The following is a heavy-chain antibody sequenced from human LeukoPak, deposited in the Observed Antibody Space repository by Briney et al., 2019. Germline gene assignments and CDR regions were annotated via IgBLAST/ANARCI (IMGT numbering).Heavy chain of an antibody. CDR2: ISGDGRDI. J-gene: IGHJ4*02. CDR3: ARWDCSGGSCSGIDY. CDR1: AFTFSSYG. D-gene: IGHD2-15*01. Sequence: PGGSLRLSCAASAFTFSSYGMSWVRQAPGKGLEWVSAISGDGRDIFYADAVKGRFTISRDNSKNTLYLQMNSLRDEDTAVYYCARWDCSGGSCSGIDYWGQGTLVTVSS. V-gene: IGHV3-23*01.